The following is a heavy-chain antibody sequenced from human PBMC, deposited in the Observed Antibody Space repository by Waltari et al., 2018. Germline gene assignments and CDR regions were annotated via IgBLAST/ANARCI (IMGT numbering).Heavy chain of an antibody. Sequence: QVQLQQWGAGLLKPSETLSLTCAVYGGSFSGYYWSWIRQPPGKGLEWIGEINHSGSTNYNPSLKSRVTISVDTSKNQFSLKLSSVTAADTAVYYCARRRLIAAAGNHYYYYGMDVWGQGTTVTVSS. CDR1: GGSFSGYY. J-gene: IGHJ6*02. CDR2: INHSGST. CDR3: ARRRLIAAAGNHYYYYGMDV. V-gene: IGHV4-34*01. D-gene: IGHD6-13*01.